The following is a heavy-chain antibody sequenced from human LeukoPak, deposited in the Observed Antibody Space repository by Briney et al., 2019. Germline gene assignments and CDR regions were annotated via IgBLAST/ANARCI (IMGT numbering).Heavy chain of an antibody. CDR1: GGTFSSYA. D-gene: IGHD6-13*01. Sequence: SVRVSCKASGGTFSSYAISWVRQAPGQGLEWMGRIIPIFGTANYAQKFQGRVTITTDESTSTAYMELSSLRSEDTAVYYCARELGIAAAGIFDYWGQGTLVTVSS. V-gene: IGHV1-69*05. CDR2: IIPIFGTA. J-gene: IGHJ4*02. CDR3: ARELGIAAAGIFDY.